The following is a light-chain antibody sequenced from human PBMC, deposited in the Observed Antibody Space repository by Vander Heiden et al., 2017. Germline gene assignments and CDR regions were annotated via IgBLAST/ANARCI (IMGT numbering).Light chain of an antibody. CDR3: QAWDSNTAV. CDR1: KLGNKY. Sequence: SYELTQPPSVSASPGQTASTTCSGDKLGNKYACWYQQRPGQSPVLVIYQDSKRPSGIPERFSGSNSGNTATLTISETQAMDEANYYCQAWDSNTAVFGGGTKLSVL. V-gene: IGLV3-1*01. CDR2: QDS. J-gene: IGLJ2*01.